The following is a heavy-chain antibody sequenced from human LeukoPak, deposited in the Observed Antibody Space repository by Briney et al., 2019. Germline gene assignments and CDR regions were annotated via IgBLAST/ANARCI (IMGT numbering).Heavy chain of an antibody. CDR1: GYTFTGYY. J-gene: IGHJ4*02. CDR2: INPNSGGT. Sequence: ASVKVSCKASGYTFTGYYMHWVRQAPGQGLEWMGWINPNSGGTNYAQKFQGRVTMTRDTSISTAYMELSRLRSEDTAVYYCARDATIAAASYFDYWGQGTLVTVSS. V-gene: IGHV1-2*02. CDR3: ARDATIAAASYFDY. D-gene: IGHD6-13*01.